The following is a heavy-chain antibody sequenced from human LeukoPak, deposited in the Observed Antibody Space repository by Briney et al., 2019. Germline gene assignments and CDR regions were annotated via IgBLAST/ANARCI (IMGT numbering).Heavy chain of an antibody. Sequence: TTGGSLRLSCAVSGFTFSSYAMNWVRQAPGKGLKWVSHISSSGRLMQYADSVRGRFTITRDNAQNFMSLQMNNLKPEDTAVYYCARDTNNGLDVWGRGTTVTVS. V-gene: IGHV3-21*04. CDR2: ISSSGRLM. CDR1: GFTFSSYA. D-gene: IGHD1-14*01. J-gene: IGHJ6*02. CDR3: ARDTNNGLDV.